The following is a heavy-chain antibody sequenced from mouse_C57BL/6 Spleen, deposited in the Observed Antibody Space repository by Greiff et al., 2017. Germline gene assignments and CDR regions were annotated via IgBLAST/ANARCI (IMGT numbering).Heavy chain of an antibody. D-gene: IGHD1-1*01. CDR2: IDPANGNT. CDR1: GFNIKNTY. V-gene: IGHV14-3*01. CDR3: ASWENGRGYYAMDY. J-gene: IGHJ4*01. Sequence: EVKLEESVAELVRPGASVKLSCTASGFNIKNTYMHWVKQRPEQGLEWIGRIDPANGNTKYAPKFQGKATITADTSSHTAYLQLSSLTSEDTAIYYCASWENGRGYYAMDYWGQGTSVTVSS.